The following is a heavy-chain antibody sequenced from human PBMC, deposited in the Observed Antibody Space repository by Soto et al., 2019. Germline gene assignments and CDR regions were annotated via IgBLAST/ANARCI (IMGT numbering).Heavy chain of an antibody. V-gene: IGHV3-48*02. CDR3: ARYRSPYGTSSASLGY. D-gene: IGHD6-6*01. CDR1: GFTFSSYS. J-gene: IGHJ4*02. Sequence: PGGSLRLSCAASGFTFSSYSMNWVRQAPGKGLEWVANIRNDGSDIYCVDSVKGRFTISRDNAEKSLYLQMNGLRDEDTAVYYCARYRSPYGTSSASLGYWGQGTVVTVSS. CDR2: IRNDGSDI.